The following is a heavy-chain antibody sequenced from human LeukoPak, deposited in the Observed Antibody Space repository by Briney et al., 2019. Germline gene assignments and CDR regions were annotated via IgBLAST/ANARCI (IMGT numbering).Heavy chain of an antibody. V-gene: IGHV3-20*04. CDR2: INWNGGST. J-gene: IGHJ4*02. CDR3: ARDPSYSSSSPYFDY. Sequence: PGGSLRLSCAASGFTFDDYGMSWVRQAPGKGLEWVSGINWNGGSTGYADSVKGRFTISRDNAKNSLYLQMNSLRAEDTALYYCARDPSYSSSSPYFDYWGQGVLVTVSS. D-gene: IGHD6-6*01. CDR1: GFTFDDYG.